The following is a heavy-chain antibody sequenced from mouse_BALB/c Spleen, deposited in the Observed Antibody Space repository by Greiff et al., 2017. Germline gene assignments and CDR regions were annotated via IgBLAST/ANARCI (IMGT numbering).Heavy chain of an antibody. J-gene: IGHJ3*01. V-gene: IGHV5-6*01. CDR3: ARHRYDTAWFAY. D-gene: IGHD2-14*01. Sequence: VQLKESGGDLVKPGGSLKLSCAASGFTFSSYGMSWVRQTPDKRLEWVATISSGGSYTYYPDSVKGRFTISRDNAKNTQYLQMSSLKSEDTAMYYCARHRYDTAWFAYWGQGTLVTVSA. CDR2: ISSGGSYT. CDR1: GFTFSSYG.